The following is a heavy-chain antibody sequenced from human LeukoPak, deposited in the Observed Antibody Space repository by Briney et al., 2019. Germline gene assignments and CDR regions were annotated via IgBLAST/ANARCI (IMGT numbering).Heavy chain of an antibody. CDR2: INPNSGGT. D-gene: IGHD6-6*01. Sequence: ASVKVSCKASRYTFTSYYMHWVRQAPGQGLEWMGWINPNSGGTNYAQKFQGRVTMTRDTSISTAYVELSRLRSDDTAVYYCARAEYSSSTVVGYWGQGTLVTVSS. CDR3: ARAEYSSSTVVGY. V-gene: IGHV1-2*02. J-gene: IGHJ4*02. CDR1: RYTFTSYY.